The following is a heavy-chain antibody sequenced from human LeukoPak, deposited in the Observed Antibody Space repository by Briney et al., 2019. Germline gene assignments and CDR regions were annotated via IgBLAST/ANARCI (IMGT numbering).Heavy chain of an antibody. D-gene: IGHD1-26*01. Sequence: SETLSLTCAVSGGSISSSNWWSWVRQPPGEGLEWIGEIYHSGSTNYNPSLKSRVTISVDTSKHQFSLKLSSVTAAHTAVYYCARDHGRSYCLAFDPWGQGTLVTVSS. CDR1: GGSISSSNW. CDR3: ARDHGRSYCLAFDP. V-gene: IGHV4-4*02. CDR2: IYHSGST. J-gene: IGHJ5*02.